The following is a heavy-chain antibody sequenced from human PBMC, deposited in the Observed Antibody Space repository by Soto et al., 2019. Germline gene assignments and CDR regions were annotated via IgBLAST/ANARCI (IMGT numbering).Heavy chain of an antibody. Sequence: QITLKESGPTLVKPTQTLTLTCAFSGFSLSTSGVGVGWIRQPPGKALEWLALIYWDDDERYSPSLKSRLTITKDTAKNQVVLTMTNMDPVDTATYYCAKRHGSGYVFDYWGQGTLVTVSS. CDR3: AKRHGSGYVFDY. CDR1: GFSLSTSGVG. D-gene: IGHD3-22*01. J-gene: IGHJ4*02. V-gene: IGHV2-5*02. CDR2: IYWDDDE.